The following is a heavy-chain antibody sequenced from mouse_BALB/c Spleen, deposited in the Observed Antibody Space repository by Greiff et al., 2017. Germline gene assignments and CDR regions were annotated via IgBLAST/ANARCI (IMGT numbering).Heavy chain of an antibody. Sequence: EVQLVESGGGLVKPGGSLKLSCAASGFAFSSYDMSWVRQTPEKRLEWVAYISSGGSYTYYPDSVKGRFTISRDNTKNTLYLQMSSLKSEDTAMYYCTTYDYDGDYFDYWGQGTTLTVSA. CDR2: ISSGGSYT. CDR3: TTYDYDGDYFDY. J-gene: IGHJ2*01. V-gene: IGHV5-12-1*01. D-gene: IGHD2-4*01. CDR1: GFAFSSYD.